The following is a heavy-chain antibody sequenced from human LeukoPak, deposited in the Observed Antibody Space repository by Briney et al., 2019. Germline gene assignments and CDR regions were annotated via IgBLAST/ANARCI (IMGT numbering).Heavy chain of an antibody. J-gene: IGHJ4*02. Sequence: SETLSLTCTVSGDSIDSYYWSWIRQPPGEGLQWIGYVFYSEPTNYDASLKSRVAISVDRSKNQFSLKLTSVGAADTAVYYCAGRSARYFGSWGQGTPVTVSS. V-gene: IGHV4-59*01. CDR1: GDSIDSYY. CDR3: AGRSARYFGS. CDR2: VFYSEPT. D-gene: IGHD1-26*01.